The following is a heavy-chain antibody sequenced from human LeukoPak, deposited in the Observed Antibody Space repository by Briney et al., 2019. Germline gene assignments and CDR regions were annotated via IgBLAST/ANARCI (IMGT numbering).Heavy chain of an antibody. V-gene: IGHV3-30*04. CDR2: IADDGSNK. D-gene: IGHD5-12*01. J-gene: IGHJ3*02. CDR1: GFTFSSYA. CDR3: AREDVLVDIAAFDI. Sequence: GRSLRLSWAAAGFTFSSYAMHWVRQAPGKGLEWVAFIADDGSNKYYADCVKGRFTIARDNSKNTLYLQMNSLRAEDTAVSYCAREDVLVDIAAFDIWGQGTMVTVSS.